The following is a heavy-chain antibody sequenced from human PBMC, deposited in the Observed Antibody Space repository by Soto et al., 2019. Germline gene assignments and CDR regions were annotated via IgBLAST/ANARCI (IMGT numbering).Heavy chain of an antibody. CDR1: GYTFNSYD. CDR2: IGAYTGNT. CDR3: ARVWYYDILTGSLDV. D-gene: IGHD3-9*01. Sequence: ASVKVSCKVSGYTFNSYDFTWVRQAPGQGLEWMGWIGAYTGNTQYAQKLQGRVTMTTDTSTSTAYMELRSLRSDDTAVYYCARVWYYDILTGSLDVWGQGTTVTVSS. V-gene: IGHV1-18*01. J-gene: IGHJ6*02.